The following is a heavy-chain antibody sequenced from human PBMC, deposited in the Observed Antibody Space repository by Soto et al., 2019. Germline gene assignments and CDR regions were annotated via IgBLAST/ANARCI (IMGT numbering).Heavy chain of an antibody. D-gene: IGHD5-12*01. V-gene: IGHV3-30*03. J-gene: IGHJ4*02. Sequence: QVQLVESGGGVVQPGRSLRLSCAASGFTFSSYGMHWVRPAPGKGLEWAAVILYDGSNKYYADSVKGRFTISRDNSTNTLYLPMTSLRAEDTAVYYCASGPGWLAYWGQGTLVTVSS. CDR1: GFTFSSYG. CDR3: ASGPGWLAY. CDR2: ILYDGSNK.